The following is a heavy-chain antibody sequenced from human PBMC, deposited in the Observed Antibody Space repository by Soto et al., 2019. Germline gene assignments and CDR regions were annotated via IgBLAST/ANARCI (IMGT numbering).Heavy chain of an antibody. D-gene: IGHD1-1*01. CDR1: GGTFSSYA. CDR2: IIPIFGTA. CDR3: ARDYQKEFQLPAGGGPFDI. V-gene: IGHV1-69*01. Sequence: QVQLVQSGAEVKKPGSSVKVSCKASGGTFSSYAISWVRQAPGQGLEWMGGIIPIFGTANYAQKFQGRVTITADESTSTAYMELSSLRSEDTAVYYCARDYQKEFQLPAGGGPFDIWGHGTMVTVSS. J-gene: IGHJ3*02.